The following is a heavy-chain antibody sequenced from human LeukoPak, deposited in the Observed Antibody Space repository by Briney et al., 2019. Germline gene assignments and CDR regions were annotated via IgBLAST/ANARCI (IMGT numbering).Heavy chain of an antibody. CDR3: AREWGRVIDY. V-gene: IGHV4-34*01. CDR1: GGSFSGYY. D-gene: IGHD3-16*01. Sequence: SETLSLTRAVYGGSFSGYYWSWIRQPPGKGLEWIGEVNHSGSTNYNPSLKSRVTISVDTSKNQFSLKLSSVTAADTAVYYCAREWGRVIDYWGQGTLVTVSS. J-gene: IGHJ4*02. CDR2: VNHSGST.